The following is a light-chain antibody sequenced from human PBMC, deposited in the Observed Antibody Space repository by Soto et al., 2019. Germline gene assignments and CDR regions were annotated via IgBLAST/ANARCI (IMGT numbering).Light chain of an antibody. CDR1: QSVSSN. CDR2: GAS. V-gene: IGKV3-15*01. Sequence: EIVMTQSPATLSVSPGERATLSCRASQSVSSNLAWYQQKPGQAPRLLIYGASTRDTGIPDRVSGSGSGTDVTLTISRLEPEDFAVYYCQQHDSSPWMFGQGTKVDIK. CDR3: QQHDSSPWM. J-gene: IGKJ1*01.